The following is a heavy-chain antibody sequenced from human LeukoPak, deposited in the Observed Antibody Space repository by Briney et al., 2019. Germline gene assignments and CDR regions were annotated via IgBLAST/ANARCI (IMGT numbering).Heavy chain of an antibody. CDR3: ARTPGRDWFDP. J-gene: IGHJ5*02. CDR2: IYYSGST. D-gene: IGHD1-14*01. V-gene: IGHV4-59*01. Sequence: SETLSLTCTVSGGSISSYYWSWIRQPPGKGLEWIGYIYYSGSTNYNPSLKSRVAISVDTSKNQFSLKLSSVTAADTAVYYCARTPGRDWFDPWGQGTLVTVSS. CDR1: GGSISSYY.